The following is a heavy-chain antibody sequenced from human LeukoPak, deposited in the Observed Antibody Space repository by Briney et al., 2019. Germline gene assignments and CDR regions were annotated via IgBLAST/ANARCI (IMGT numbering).Heavy chain of an antibody. D-gene: IGHD2-2*01. Sequence: ASVKVSCKASGYSFTSYAMHWARQAPGQRLEWMGWINVGNGDTKYSQKFQGRVTITRDTSASTAYMELSSLRSEDTAVYYCAGVSYASGAFDIWGQGTTVTVSS. V-gene: IGHV1-3*01. CDR3: AGVSYASGAFDI. J-gene: IGHJ3*02. CDR2: INVGNGDT. CDR1: GYSFTSYA.